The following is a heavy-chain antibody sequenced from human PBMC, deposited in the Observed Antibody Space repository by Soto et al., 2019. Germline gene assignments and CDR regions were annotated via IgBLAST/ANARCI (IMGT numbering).Heavy chain of an antibody. Sequence: ASVKVSCKASGYTFTSYGISWVRQAPGQGLEWMGWISAYNGNTNYAQKLQGRVTMTTDTSTSTAYMELRSLRSDDTAVYYCARDRLVGSDIVATVEYFQHWGPGTLVTVSS. J-gene: IGHJ1*01. CDR2: ISAYNGNT. CDR3: ARDRLVGSDIVATVEYFQH. V-gene: IGHV1-18*01. CDR1: GYTFTSYG. D-gene: IGHD5-12*01.